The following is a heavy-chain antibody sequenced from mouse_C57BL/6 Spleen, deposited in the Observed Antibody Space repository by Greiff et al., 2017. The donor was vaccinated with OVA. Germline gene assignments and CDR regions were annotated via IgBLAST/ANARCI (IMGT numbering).Heavy chain of an antibody. Sequence: VQLQQSGTVLARPGASVKISCKTSGYTFTSYWMHWVKQRPGPGLEWIGAIYPGNSDTSYKQKFKGKAKLTAVTSASTAYMELSSLTNEDSAVYYCTREGYYSNPWYFDVWGTGTTVTVSS. CDR1: GYTFTSYW. CDR3: TREGYYSNPWYFDV. D-gene: IGHD2-5*01. V-gene: IGHV1-5*01. CDR2: IYPGNSDT. J-gene: IGHJ1*03.